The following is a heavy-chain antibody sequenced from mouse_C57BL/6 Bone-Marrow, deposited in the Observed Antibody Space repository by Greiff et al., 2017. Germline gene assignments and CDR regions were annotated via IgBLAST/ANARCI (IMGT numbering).Heavy chain of an antibody. CDR3: TTEGVTTVVDY. V-gene: IGHV14-4*01. D-gene: IGHD1-1*01. CDR1: GFNIKDDY. J-gene: IGHJ2*01. Sequence: EVQLQQSGAELVRPGASVKLSCTASGFNIKDDYMHWVKQRPEQGLEWIGWIDPENGDTEYASKFQGKATITADTSSNTAYLQLSRLTAEDTAVYYCTTEGVTTVVDYWGQGTTLTVSS. CDR2: IDPENGDT.